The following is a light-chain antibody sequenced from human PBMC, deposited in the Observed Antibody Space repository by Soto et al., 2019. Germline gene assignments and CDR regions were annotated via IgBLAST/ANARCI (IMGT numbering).Light chain of an antibody. J-gene: IGKJ3*01. CDR2: AAS. CDR1: QGIRSD. Sequence: ALPMTQSPSPFFSPLGKKAPLPCGASQGIRSDLGWYQQKPGRAPKLLIYAASILQSGVPSRFSGSGSGTDFTLTISSLQPEDFATYYCLQDYNYPLTFGPGTQVDI. V-gene: IGKV1-6*01. CDR3: LQDYNYPLT.